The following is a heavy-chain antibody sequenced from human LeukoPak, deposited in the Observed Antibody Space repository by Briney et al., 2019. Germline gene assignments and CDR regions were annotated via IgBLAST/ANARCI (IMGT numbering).Heavy chain of an antibody. CDR1: GYTLTELS. CDR3: ATDLISYGSGSYSGICSGH. V-gene: IGHV1-24*01. Sequence: ASVKVSCKVSGYTLTELSMHWVRQAPGKGLEWMGGFDPEDGETIYAQKFQGRVTMTEDTSTDTAYMELSSLRSEDTAVYYCATDLISYGSGSYSGICSGHWGQGTLVTVSS. D-gene: IGHD3-10*01. J-gene: IGHJ4*02. CDR2: FDPEDGET.